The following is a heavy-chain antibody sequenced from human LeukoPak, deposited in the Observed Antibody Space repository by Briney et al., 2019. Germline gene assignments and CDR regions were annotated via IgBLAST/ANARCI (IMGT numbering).Heavy chain of an antibody. D-gene: IGHD2-15*01. V-gene: IGHV4-38-2*02. CDR3: ARGGGYCSGGSCYSDY. Sequence: PSETLSLTCTVSGYSISSGYYWGWIRQPPGKGLEWIGSIYHSGSTYYNPSLKSRVTISVDTSKNQFSLKLSSVTAADTAVYYCARGGGYCSGGSCYSDYWGQGTLVTVSS. CDR2: IYHSGST. J-gene: IGHJ4*02. CDR1: GYSISSGYY.